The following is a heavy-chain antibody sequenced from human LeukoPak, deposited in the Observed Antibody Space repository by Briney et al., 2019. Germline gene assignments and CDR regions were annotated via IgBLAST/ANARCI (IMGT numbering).Heavy chain of an antibody. CDR1: GYIFTYHY. Sequence: ASVKVSCKATGYIFTYHYMHWVRQAPGQGLEWMGRIKPNSGGTNYAQKFQGRVTMTRDTSISTAYMELSRLRSDDTAVYYCARDESAVTPWGQGTTVTVSS. CDR2: IKPNSGGT. D-gene: IGHD4-17*01. V-gene: IGHV1-2*06. J-gene: IGHJ3*01. CDR3: ARDESAVTP.